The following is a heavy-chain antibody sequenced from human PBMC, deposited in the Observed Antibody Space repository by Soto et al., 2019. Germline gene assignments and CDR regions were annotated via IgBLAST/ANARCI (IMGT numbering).Heavy chain of an antibody. CDR1: GFTFSSYS. J-gene: IGHJ4*02. CDR2: ISSSSSTI. V-gene: IGHV3-48*01. Sequence: GGSLRLSCAASGFTFSSYSMNWVRQAPGKGLEWVSYISSSSSTIYYADSVKGRFTISRDNAKNSLYLQMNSLRAEDTAVYYCARDEGDYGGNSIDYWGQGTLVTVSS. CDR3: ARDEGDYGGNSIDY. D-gene: IGHD4-17*01.